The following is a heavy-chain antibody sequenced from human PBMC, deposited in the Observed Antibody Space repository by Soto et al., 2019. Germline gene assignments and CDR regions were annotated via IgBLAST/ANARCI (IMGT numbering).Heavy chain of an antibody. V-gene: IGHV3-48*02. CDR1: GFTFSSYS. D-gene: IGHD6-13*01. Sequence: GESLKISCAASGFTFSSYSMNWVRQAPGKGLEWVSYISSSSSTIYYADSVKGRFTISRDNAKNSLYLQMNSLRDEDTAVYYCARARLAGYSSSWYFDYWGQGTLVTVSS. J-gene: IGHJ4*02. CDR3: ARARLAGYSSSWYFDY. CDR2: ISSSSSTI.